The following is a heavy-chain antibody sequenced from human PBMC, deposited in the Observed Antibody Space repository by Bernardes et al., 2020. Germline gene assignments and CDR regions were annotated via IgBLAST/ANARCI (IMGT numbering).Heavy chain of an antibody. CDR1: GGSISSYY. CDR2: IYYSGST. V-gene: IGHV4-59*01. D-gene: IGHD3-10*01. J-gene: IGHJ4*02. CDR3: ARGGPLWFGVL. Sequence: SETLSLTCTVSGGSISSYYWSWIRQPPGKGLEWIGYIYYSGSTNYNPSLKSRVTISVDTSKNQFSLKLSSVTAADTAVYYCARGGPLWFGVLWGQGTLVTVSS.